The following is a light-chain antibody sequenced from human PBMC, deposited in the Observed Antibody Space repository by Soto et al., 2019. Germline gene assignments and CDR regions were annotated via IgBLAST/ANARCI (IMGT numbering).Light chain of an antibody. J-gene: IGKJ4*01. Sequence: DIVMTQSPDSLAVSLGERATINCKSSQSVLYSSNNKNYLAWYQQKPGQPPKLLIYWASTRESGVPDRFSGSGSGTDFNLTISRLQAEDVAFYYCQQYYSTPLTFGGGTKVEIK. V-gene: IGKV4-1*01. CDR3: QQYYSTPLT. CDR1: QSVLYSSNNKNY. CDR2: WAS.